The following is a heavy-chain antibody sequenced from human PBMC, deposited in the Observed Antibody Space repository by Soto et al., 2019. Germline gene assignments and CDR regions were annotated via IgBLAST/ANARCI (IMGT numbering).Heavy chain of an antibody. V-gene: IGHV5-51*03. CDR2: IFPPDSDT. J-gene: IGHJ4*02. CDR3: SRVHGSQTACDH. CDR1: GYPFTTYW. D-gene: IGHD3-10*01. Sequence: EVQLVQSGAEMKRPGESLKISCQVSGYPFTTYWIGWVRQMPGKGLEWMGKIFPPDSDTRYSPSFQGQVTMSVDKSTSTAYLQWSSLKASDTAMYYCSRVHGSQTACDHWGQGTLVTVSS.